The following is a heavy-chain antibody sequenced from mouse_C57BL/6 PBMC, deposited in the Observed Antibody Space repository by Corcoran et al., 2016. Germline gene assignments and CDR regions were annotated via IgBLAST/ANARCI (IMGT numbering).Heavy chain of an antibody. D-gene: IGHD1-1*01. CDR2: INTYSGVP. CDR1: GYTFTTYG. V-gene: IGHV9-3*01. CDR3: ARGSSYFDY. Sequence: QIQLVQSGPELKKPGETVKISCKASGYTFTTYGMSWVKQAPGKGLKWMGWINTYSGVPTYADDFKGRFAFSLETSASTAYLQINNLKNEDTATYCCARGSSYFDYWGQGTTLTVSS. J-gene: IGHJ2*01.